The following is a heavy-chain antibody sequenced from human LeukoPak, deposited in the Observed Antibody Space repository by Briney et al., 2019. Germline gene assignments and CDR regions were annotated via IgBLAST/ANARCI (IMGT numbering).Heavy chain of an antibody. Sequence: GGSLRLSCAASGFTFSSYTMNWVRQTPGKGLEWVSSISSSSSYIYYADSLKGRFTISRDNAKNSLYLQMNSLRAEDTAVYYCARDDGSYSRSPGFDYWGQGTLVTVSS. CDR1: GFTFSSYT. V-gene: IGHV3-21*01. CDR3: ARDDGSYSRSPGFDY. D-gene: IGHD1-26*01. CDR2: ISSSSSYI. J-gene: IGHJ4*02.